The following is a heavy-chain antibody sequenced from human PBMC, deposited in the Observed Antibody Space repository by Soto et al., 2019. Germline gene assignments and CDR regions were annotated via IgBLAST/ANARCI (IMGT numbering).Heavy chain of an antibody. D-gene: IGHD2-2*02. J-gene: IGHJ5*02. V-gene: IGHV3-23*01. Sequence: GGSLRLSCAASGFTFSSYAMSWVRQAPGKGLEWVSAISGSGGSTYYADSVKGRFTISRDNSKNTLYLQMNSLRAEDTAVYYCANAWCTSCYKNANWFAPWGQGTLVTVYS. CDR1: GFTFSSYA. CDR2: ISGSGGST. CDR3: ANAWCTSCYKNANWFAP.